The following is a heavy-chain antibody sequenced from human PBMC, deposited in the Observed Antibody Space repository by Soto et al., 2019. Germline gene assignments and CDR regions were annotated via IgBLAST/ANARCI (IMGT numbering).Heavy chain of an antibody. CDR2: ISGSNDNI. Sequence: EVQLLESGGGLEQPGGSLRLSCVASGFTFSSYAMSWFRQAPGKGLEGVSGISGSNDNIHYADCVKGRFTISRDNSKNTLYLQMSSLSAEDTAVYYCAKFLIWESGSSRYMDVWGKGTTVLVSS. V-gene: IGHV3-23*01. CDR1: GFTFSSYA. D-gene: IGHD1-26*01. CDR3: AKFLIWESGSSRYMDV. J-gene: IGHJ6*03.